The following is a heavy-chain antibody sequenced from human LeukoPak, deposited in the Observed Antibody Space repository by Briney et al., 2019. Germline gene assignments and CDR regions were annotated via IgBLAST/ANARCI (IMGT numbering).Heavy chain of an antibody. CDR2: IYYSGST. CDR1: GGSISSSSYY. D-gene: IGHD3-22*01. Sequence: SETLSLTCTVSGGSISSSSYYWGWIRQPPGKGLEWIGSIYYSGSTYYNPSLKSRVTISVDTSKNQFSLKLSSVTAAATAVYYCARRALRKQYYYDSSGYYYPYYYYYMDVWGKGTTVTVSS. J-gene: IGHJ6*03. CDR3: ARRALRKQYYYDSSGYYYPYYYYYMDV. V-gene: IGHV4-39*01.